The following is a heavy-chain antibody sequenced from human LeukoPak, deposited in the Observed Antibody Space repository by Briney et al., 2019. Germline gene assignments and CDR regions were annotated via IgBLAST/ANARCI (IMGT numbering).Heavy chain of an antibody. CDR1: GFTFSNAW. J-gene: IGHJ4*02. CDR3: TTSSNTNKLEPFDY. V-gene: IGHV3-15*01. Sequence: PGGSLRLSCAASGFTFSNAWMSWVRQAPGKGLEWVGRIKSKTDGGTTDYAAPVKGRFTISRDDSKNTLYLQMNSLKTEDTAVYYCTTSSNTNKLEPFDYWGQGTLVTVSS. D-gene: IGHD1-1*01. CDR2: IKSKTDGGTT.